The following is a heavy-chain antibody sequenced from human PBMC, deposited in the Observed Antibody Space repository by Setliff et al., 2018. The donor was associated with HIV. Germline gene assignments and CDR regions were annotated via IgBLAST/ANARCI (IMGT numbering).Heavy chain of an antibody. Sequence: SETLSLTCTVSGGSISNYYWSWIRQSPEKGLEWIGYIHYSGSTNYNPSLKSRVTISVDTSKNQFSLNLNSVTVADTAVYYCARSRPRSMDFYMDVWGKGTTVTVSS. CDR3: ARSRPRSMDFYMDV. J-gene: IGHJ6*03. CDR2: IHYSGST. CDR1: GGSISNYY. V-gene: IGHV4-59*12. D-gene: IGHD2-8*01.